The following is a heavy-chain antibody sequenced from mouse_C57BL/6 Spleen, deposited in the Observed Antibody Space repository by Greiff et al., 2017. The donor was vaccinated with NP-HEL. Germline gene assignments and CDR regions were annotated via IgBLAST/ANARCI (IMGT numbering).Heavy chain of an antibody. D-gene: IGHD1-1*01. CDR1: GFSLTSYG. V-gene: IGHV2-2*01. J-gene: IGHJ4*01. CDR3: APNFYGSSYGYYAMDY. CDR2: IWSGGST. Sequence: VKLVESGPGLVQPSQSLSITCTVSGFSLTSYGVHWVRQSPGKGLEWLGVIWSGGSTDYNAAFISRLSISKDNSKSQVFFKMNSLQADDTAIYYCAPNFYGSSYGYYAMDYWGQGTSVTVSS.